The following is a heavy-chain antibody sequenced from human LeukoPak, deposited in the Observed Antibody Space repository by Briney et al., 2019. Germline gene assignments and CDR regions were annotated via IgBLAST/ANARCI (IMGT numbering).Heavy chain of an antibody. CDR3: ARSLNDRLLSKHAFDI. CDR2: IYYSGST. J-gene: IGHJ3*02. Sequence: RSSETLSLTCTVSGGSISSSSYYWGWIRQPPGKGLEWIGSIYYSGSTYYNPSLKSRVTISVDTSKNQFSLKLSSVTAADTAVYYCARSLNDRLLSKHAFDIWGQGTMVTVSS. CDR1: GGSISSSSYY. D-gene: IGHD1-1*01. V-gene: IGHV4-39*01.